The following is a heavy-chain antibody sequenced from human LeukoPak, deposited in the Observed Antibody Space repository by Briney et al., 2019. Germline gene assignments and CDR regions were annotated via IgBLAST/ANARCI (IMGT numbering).Heavy chain of an antibody. Sequence: PGGSLRLSCAASGFTFSSYSMNWVRQAPGKGLEWVSSISSSSSYIYYADSVKGRFTISRDNAKNSLYLQMNSLRAEDTAVYYCARRLNRDIVAVVAAPDAFDIWGQGTMVTVSS. V-gene: IGHV3-21*01. CDR3: ARRLNRDIVAVVAAPDAFDI. CDR1: GFTFSSYS. D-gene: IGHD2-15*01. J-gene: IGHJ3*02. CDR2: ISSSSSYI.